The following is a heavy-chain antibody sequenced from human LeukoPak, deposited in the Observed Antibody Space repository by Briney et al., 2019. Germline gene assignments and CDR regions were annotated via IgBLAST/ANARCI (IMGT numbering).Heavy chain of an antibody. V-gene: IGHV4-59*01. J-gene: IGHJ3*02. D-gene: IGHD2-15*01. Sequence: SETLSLTCTVSGGSISSYYWSWIRQPPGEGLEWIGYIYYSGSTNYNPSLKSRVTISVDTSKNQFSLKLSSVTAADTAVYYCAREGCSGGSCYPHDAFDIRGQGTMVTVSS. CDR3: AREGCSGGSCYPHDAFDI. CDR1: GGSISSYY. CDR2: IYYSGST.